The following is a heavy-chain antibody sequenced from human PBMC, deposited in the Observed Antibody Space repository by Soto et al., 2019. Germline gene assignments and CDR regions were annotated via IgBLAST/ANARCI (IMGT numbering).Heavy chain of an antibody. V-gene: IGHV1-3*01. CDR2: INAGNGNT. J-gene: IGHJ6*02. Sequence: ASVKVSCKASGYTFTSYAMHWVRQAPGQRLEWMGWINAGNGNTKYSQKFQGRVTITRDTSASTAYMELSSLRSEDTAVYYCARMSVLPGVVVTAPNYYGMDVWGQGTTVTVSS. CDR1: GYTFTSYA. CDR3: ARMSVLPGVVVTAPNYYGMDV. D-gene: IGHD2-21*02.